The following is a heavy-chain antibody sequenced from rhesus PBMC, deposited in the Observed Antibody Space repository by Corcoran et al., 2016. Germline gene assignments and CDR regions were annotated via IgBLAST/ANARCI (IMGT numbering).Heavy chain of an antibody. Sequence: EVQLVESGGGLAKPGGSVRLSCAASGAPLRDYSMYWARQAPGKGREWVSRISNGGGSTWYADSVKGRFTISRENAKNTLYLQMNSLRAEDKAVYYCARVGGMNSPAYWGQGVLVTVSS. CDR3: ARVGGMNSPAY. J-gene: IGHJ4*01. D-gene: IGHD3-9*01. CDR1: GAPLRDYS. CDR2: ISNGGGST. V-gene: IGHV3-178*01.